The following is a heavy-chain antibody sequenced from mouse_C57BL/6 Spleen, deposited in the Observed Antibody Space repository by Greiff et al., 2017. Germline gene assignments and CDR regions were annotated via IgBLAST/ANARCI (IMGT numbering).Heavy chain of an antibody. CDR2: ISSGGSYT. Sequence: EVKLVESGGDLVKPGGSLKLSCAASGFTFSSYGMSWVRQTPDKRLEWVATISSGGSYTYYPDSVKGRFTISRDNAKNTLYLQMSSLKSEDTAMYYCARHDVYHEDYFDYWGQGTTLTVAS. V-gene: IGHV5-6*01. D-gene: IGHD2-3*01. CDR1: GFTFSSYG. CDR3: ARHDVYHEDYFDY. J-gene: IGHJ2*01.